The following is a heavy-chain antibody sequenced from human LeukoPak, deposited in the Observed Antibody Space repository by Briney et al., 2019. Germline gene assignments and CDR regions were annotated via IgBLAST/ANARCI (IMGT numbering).Heavy chain of an antibody. CDR3: ARVINKLGVNWFDP. D-gene: IGHD3-16*01. J-gene: IGHJ5*02. CDR2: INPNSGAT. V-gene: IGHV1-2*02. CDR1: GYTFTGYF. Sequence: ASVKVSCTASGYTFTGYFIHWVRQAPGQGPEWMGWINPNSGATSYAQRFQGRVTMTRYTSISTAYMELTRLRSDDTAVYYCARVINKLGVNWFDPWGQGTLVTVSS.